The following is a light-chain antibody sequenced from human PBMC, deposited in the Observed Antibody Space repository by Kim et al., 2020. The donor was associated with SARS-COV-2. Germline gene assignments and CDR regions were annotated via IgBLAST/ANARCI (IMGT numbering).Light chain of an antibody. CDR2: RNN. J-gene: IGLJ3*02. CDR1: SSRIGSKY. V-gene: IGLV1-47*01. Sequence: QGVTISWSGSSSRIGSKYGYRYQHLPGTAPKLLIYRNNQRPSGVPDRFSGSKSGNSASLAISGLRSEDEADYYCAAWDDSLSGSWVFGGGTKLTVL. CDR3: AAWDDSLSGSWV.